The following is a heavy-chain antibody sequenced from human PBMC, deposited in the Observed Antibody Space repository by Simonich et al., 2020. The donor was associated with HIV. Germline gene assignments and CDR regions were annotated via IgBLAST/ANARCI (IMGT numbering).Heavy chain of an antibody. Sequence: QVQLQQWGAGLLKPSETLSLTCAVYGGSFSVYYWSWIRKPPGKGLEWIGEINHSGSTNYNPSLKSRVTISVDTSKNQFSLKLSSVTAADTAVYYCARVQYYGSGSPFFDYWGQGTLVTVSS. CDR3: ARVQYYGSGSPFFDY. V-gene: IGHV4-34*01. CDR2: INHSGST. J-gene: IGHJ4*02. CDR1: GGSFSVYY. D-gene: IGHD3-10*01.